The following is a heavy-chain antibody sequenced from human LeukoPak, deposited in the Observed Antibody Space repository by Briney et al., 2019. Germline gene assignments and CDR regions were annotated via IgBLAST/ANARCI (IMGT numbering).Heavy chain of an antibody. CDR2: ISSSSSYI. V-gene: IGHV3-21*01. CDR1: GFTFSSYS. J-gene: IGHJ4*02. D-gene: IGHD3-10*01. CDR3: ARSVVRGVIIFLGGQKKYYFDY. Sequence: GGSLRLSCAASGFTFSSYSMNWVRQAPGKGLEWVSSISSSSSYIYYADSVKGRFTISRDNAKNSLYLQMNSLRAEDTAVYYCARSVVRGVIIFLGGQKKYYFDYWGQGTLVTVSS.